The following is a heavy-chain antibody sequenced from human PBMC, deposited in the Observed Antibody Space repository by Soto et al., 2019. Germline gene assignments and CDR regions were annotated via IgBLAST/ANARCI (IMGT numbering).Heavy chain of an antibody. J-gene: IGHJ5*02. CDR3: ARDLYGSGSYPHPNWFDP. Sequence: SETLSLTCTVSGGSISSGNYYWSWIRQPPGKGLEWIGFISYSGTTHYSASLRSRVSISVDTSKNQFSLDLSSVTAADTAVYYCARDLYGSGSYPHPNWFDPWGQGTLVT. D-gene: IGHD3-10*01. V-gene: IGHV4-30-4*01. CDR2: ISYSGTT. CDR1: GGSISSGNYY.